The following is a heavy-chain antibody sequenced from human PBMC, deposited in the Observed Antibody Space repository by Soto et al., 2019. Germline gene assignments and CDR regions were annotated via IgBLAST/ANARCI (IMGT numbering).Heavy chain of an antibody. J-gene: IGHJ4*02. CDR3: ASQVWAFDY. V-gene: IGHV4-34*12. CDR2: VIHSGST. D-gene: IGHD2-8*01. CDR1: GGSFSGYY. Sequence: PSETLSLTCAVYGGSFSGYYWSWIRQPPGKGLEWIGEVIHSGSTHYNPSLKSRVTMSIDTSKNQFSLNLSSVTAADTAVYYCASQVWAFDYWGQGTLVTVSS.